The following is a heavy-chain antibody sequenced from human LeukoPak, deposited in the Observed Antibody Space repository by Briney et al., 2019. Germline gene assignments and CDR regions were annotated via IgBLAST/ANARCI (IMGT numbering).Heavy chain of an antibody. CDR1: GGSLSGYY. Sequence: PSETLSLTCAVYGGSLSGYYWSWIRQPPGKGLEWIGEINHSGSTNYNPSLKSRVTISVDTSKNQFSLKLSSVTAADTAVYYCATEYYYGSGSYPYWGQGTLVTVSS. CDR3: ATEYYYGSGSYPY. J-gene: IGHJ4*02. V-gene: IGHV4-34*01. D-gene: IGHD3-10*01. CDR2: INHSGST.